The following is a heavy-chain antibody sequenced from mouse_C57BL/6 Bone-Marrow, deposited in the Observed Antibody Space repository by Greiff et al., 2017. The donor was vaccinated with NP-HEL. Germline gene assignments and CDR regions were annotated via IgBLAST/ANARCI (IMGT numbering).Heavy chain of an antibody. CDR1: GFTFSDYG. Sequence: EVHLVESGGGLVKPGGSLKLSCAASGFTFSDYGMHWVRQAPEKGLEWVAYISSGSSTIYYADTVKGRFTISRDNAKNTLFLQMTSLRSEDTAMYYCASSYYYGSMDYWGQGTSVTVSS. D-gene: IGHD1-1*01. CDR2: ISSGSSTI. V-gene: IGHV5-17*01. CDR3: ASSYYYGSMDY. J-gene: IGHJ4*01.